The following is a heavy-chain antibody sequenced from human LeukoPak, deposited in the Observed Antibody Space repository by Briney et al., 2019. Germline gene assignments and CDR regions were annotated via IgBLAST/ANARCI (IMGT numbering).Heavy chain of an antibody. CDR1: RFTFSSYA. V-gene: IGHV3-23*01. CDR2: ISGSGGST. J-gene: IGHJ6*03. Sequence: PGGSLRLSCAASRFTFSSYAMSWVRQAPGKGLEWVSAISGSGGSTYYADSVKGRFTISRDNSKNTLYLQMNSLRAEDTAVYYCAKVLSYYYYMDVWGKGTTVTVSS. D-gene: IGHD2-15*01. CDR3: AKVLSYYYYMDV.